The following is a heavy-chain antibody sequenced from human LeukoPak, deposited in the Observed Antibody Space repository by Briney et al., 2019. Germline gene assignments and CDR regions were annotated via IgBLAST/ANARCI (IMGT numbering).Heavy chain of an antibody. CDR2: IDPSDSYT. D-gene: IGHD6-13*01. J-gene: IGHJ4*02. CDR3: ASSSKGSTWYRFDY. V-gene: IGHV5-10-1*01. CDR1: GSIFTTYW. Sequence: GASLQISCKGSGSIFTTYWISWVRQMPGKGLEWMGRIDPSDSYTNYSPSFQGHVTISADKSISTAYLQWSSLKASDTAMYYCASSSKGSTWYRFDYWGQGTLVTVSS.